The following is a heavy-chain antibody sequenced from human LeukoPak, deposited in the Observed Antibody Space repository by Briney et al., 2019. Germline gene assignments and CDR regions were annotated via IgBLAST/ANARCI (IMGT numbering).Heavy chain of an antibody. Sequence: SVKVSCKASGGTFSSYAISWVRQAPGQGLEWMGGIIPIFGTANYAQKFQGRVTITADESTSTAYMELSGLRSEDTAVYYCARDRHYDVVRGVIESYYFDYWGQGTLVTVSS. V-gene: IGHV1-69*13. CDR1: GGTFSSYA. CDR3: ARDRHYDVVRGVIESYYFDY. J-gene: IGHJ4*02. D-gene: IGHD3-10*01. CDR2: IIPIFGTA.